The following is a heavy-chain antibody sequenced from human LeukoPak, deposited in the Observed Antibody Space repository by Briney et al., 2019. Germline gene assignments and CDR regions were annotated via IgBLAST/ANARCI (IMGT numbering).Heavy chain of an antibody. CDR1: GFTFSSYS. D-gene: IGHD3-22*01. J-gene: IGHJ6*03. Sequence: GGSLRLSCAASGFTFSSYSMNWVRQAPGKGLEWVSYISSSSSTIYYADSVKGRFTISRDNSKNTLYLQMNSLRAEDTAVYYCAKDHGYYDSSGYYEYYYYYMDVWGKGTTVTISS. CDR2: ISSSSSTI. CDR3: AKDHGYYDSSGYYEYYYYYMDV. V-gene: IGHV3-48*01.